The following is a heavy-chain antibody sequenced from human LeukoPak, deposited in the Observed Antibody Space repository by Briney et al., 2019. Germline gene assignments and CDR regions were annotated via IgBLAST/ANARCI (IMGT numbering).Heavy chain of an antibody. CDR3: VRGGLLFWFDP. CDR2: IYYSGST. CDR1: GGSISSGGYY. V-gene: IGHV4-31*03. D-gene: IGHD3-10*01. J-gene: IGHJ5*02. Sequence: PSQTLSLTCTVSGGSISSGGYYWSWIRQHPGKGLEWIGYIYYSGSTYYNPSLKSRVTISVDTSKNQFSLKLSSVTAADTAVYYCVRGGLLFWFDPWGQGTLVTVSS.